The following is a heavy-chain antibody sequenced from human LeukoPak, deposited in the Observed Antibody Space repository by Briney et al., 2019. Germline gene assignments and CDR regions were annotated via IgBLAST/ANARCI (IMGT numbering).Heavy chain of an antibody. CDR3: ARGRYYYDSSGVDAFSV. J-gene: IGHJ3*01. CDR1: GFIFSDYY. CDR2: ITSSGSTM. Sequence: KPGGSLRLSCAASGFIFSDYYMAWIRQAPGKGLEWVSCITSSGSTMYYADSVKGRFTISRDNAKKSLYMQMNSLRAEDTAVYFCARGRYYYDSSGVDAFSVWGQGTMATVSS. D-gene: IGHD3-22*01. V-gene: IGHV3-11*01.